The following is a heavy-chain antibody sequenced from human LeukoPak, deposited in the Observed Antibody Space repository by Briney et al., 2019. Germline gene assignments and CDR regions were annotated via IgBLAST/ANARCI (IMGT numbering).Heavy chain of an antibody. Sequence: GGSLRLSCAASGFTFSSDSMNWVRQAPGKWLEWVSSISSSSSYIYYADSVKGRFTISRDNAKNSLYLQMNSLRAEDTAVYYCARVRVIYGMDVWGQGTTVTVSS. CDR2: ISSSSSYI. CDR1: GFTFSSDS. J-gene: IGHJ6*02. D-gene: IGHD3-22*01. V-gene: IGHV3-21*01. CDR3: ARVRVIYGMDV.